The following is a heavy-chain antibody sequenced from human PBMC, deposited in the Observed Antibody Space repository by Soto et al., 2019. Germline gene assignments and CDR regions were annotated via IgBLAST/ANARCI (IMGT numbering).Heavy chain of an antibody. CDR3: AEKRWLVSVSYYDMDV. Sequence: QVQLVESGGGGVQPGRSLRLSCAASGFTFSNHGMHWVRQPPGKGLEGLAVISYDGSKEYYADSVKGRFTISRDNSNNTGYLQMNSLRAEDTAVYYCAEKRWLVSVSYYDMDVWGQGTTVTVSS. CDR2: ISYDGSKE. D-gene: IGHD6-19*01. V-gene: IGHV3-30*18. CDR1: GFTFSNHG. J-gene: IGHJ6*02.